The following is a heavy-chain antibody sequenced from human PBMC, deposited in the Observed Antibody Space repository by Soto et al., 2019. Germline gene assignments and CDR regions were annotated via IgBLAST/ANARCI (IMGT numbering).Heavy chain of an antibody. Sequence: QVQLVQSGAEVKKPGASVTVSCKASGYTFTNYYIHWVRQAPGQGLEWMGIINPSGGSTNSAQKFQGRVTMTRDKSTSTVYMELNSLRAEDTAVYYCARGYDVLTAYCLGGLWGQGTAVTVSS. D-gene: IGHD3-9*01. CDR3: ARGYDVLTAYCLGGL. CDR2: INPSGGST. V-gene: IGHV1-46*03. J-gene: IGHJ6*02. CDR1: GYTFTNYY.